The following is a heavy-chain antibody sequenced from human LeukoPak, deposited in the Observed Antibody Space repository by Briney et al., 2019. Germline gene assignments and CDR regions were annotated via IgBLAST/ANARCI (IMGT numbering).Heavy chain of an antibody. D-gene: IGHD5-18*01. Sequence: PSETLSLTCTVSGGSISSSSYYWGWIRQPPGKGLEWIGSIYYSGSTYYNPSLKSRVTISVDTSKNQFSLKLSSVTAADTAVYYCARHWDTAMVTFPPLAGPFDYWGQGTLITVSS. J-gene: IGHJ4*02. CDR3: ARHWDTAMVTFPPLAGPFDY. CDR2: IYYSGST. CDR1: GGSISSSSYY. V-gene: IGHV4-39*01.